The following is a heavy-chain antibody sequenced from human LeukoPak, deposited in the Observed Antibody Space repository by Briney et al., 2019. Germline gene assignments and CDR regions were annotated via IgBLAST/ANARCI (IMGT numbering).Heavy chain of an antibody. J-gene: IGHJ6*03. D-gene: IGHD3-9*01. CDR3: ARAPEPGFGWLSFQGDYYYYYMDV. V-gene: IGHV3-30*14. Sequence: PGRSLRLSCAASGFTFSSYAMHWVRQAPGKGLEWVTIISYDGSKKYYADYVKGRFTISKDNSKNTLYLQMNSLRAEDTAVYYCARAPEPGFGWLSFQGDYYYYYMDVWGKGTTVTISS. CDR2: ISYDGSKK. CDR1: GFTFSSYA.